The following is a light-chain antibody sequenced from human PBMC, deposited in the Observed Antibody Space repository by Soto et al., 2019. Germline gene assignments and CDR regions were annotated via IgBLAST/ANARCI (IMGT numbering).Light chain of an antibody. CDR3: CSYAGSSTPYV. J-gene: IGLJ1*01. V-gene: IGLV2-23*01. CDR1: SSDVGSYNL. CDR2: EGS. Sequence: QSVLTQPASVSGSPGQSITISCTGTSSDVGSYNLVSWYQQHPGKAPKLMIYEGSKRPSGVSNRFSGSKSGNTASLTISGLQAEDAADYYCCSYAGSSTPYVFGPRTKGTVL.